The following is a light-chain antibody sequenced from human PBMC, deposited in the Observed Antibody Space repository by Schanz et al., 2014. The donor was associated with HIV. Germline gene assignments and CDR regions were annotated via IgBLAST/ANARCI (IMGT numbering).Light chain of an antibody. CDR3: SSYAGLNRAV. V-gene: IGLV2-8*01. CDR1: NSDIGGHDY. J-gene: IGLJ7*01. Sequence: QSALTQPPSASGSPGQSVTISCTGTNSDIGGHDYVSWYQHHPGRAPKLLIYDASKRPSGVPDRFSGSKSGNTASLTVSGLQAEDEADYYCSSYAGLNRAVFGGGTQLTVL. CDR2: DAS.